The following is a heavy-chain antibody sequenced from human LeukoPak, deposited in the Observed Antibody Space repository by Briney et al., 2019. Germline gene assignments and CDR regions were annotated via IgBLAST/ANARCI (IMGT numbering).Heavy chain of an antibody. CDR2: ISSSSSYL. CDR3: VRDGALLGY. J-gene: IGHJ4*02. Sequence: GGSLRLSCAASGFTFSSYSMNWVRQAPGKGLEWVSSISSSSSYLYYADSVKGRFTISRDNAKNSLYLQMNSLRAEDTAVYYCVRDGALLGYWGQGTLVTVSS. V-gene: IGHV3-21*01. D-gene: IGHD3-16*01. CDR1: GFTFSSYS.